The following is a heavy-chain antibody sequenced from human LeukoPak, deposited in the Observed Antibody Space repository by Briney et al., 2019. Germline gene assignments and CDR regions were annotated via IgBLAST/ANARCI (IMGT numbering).Heavy chain of an antibody. CDR1: GLTFSNYS. CDR3: ASRFY. J-gene: IGHJ4*02. CDR2: IKRNSNTI. Sequence: QAGGSLRLSCTASGLTFSNYSMNWVRQAPGEGLEWLSYIKRNSNTIYYADSVKGRFFISRDNAEKSLYLQMNSLRVEDTGVYFCASRFYWGQGALVTVSS. V-gene: IGHV3-48*04.